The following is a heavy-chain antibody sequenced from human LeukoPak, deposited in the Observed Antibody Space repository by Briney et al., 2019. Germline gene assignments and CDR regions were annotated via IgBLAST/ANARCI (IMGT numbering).Heavy chain of an antibody. CDR2: ISSDSHYI. J-gene: IGHJ4*02. V-gene: IGHV3-21*06. D-gene: IGHD6-19*01. CDR3: ARGGVGIGSAWYEREGDC. Sequence: GGSLRLSCAASGFTFTTYSMNWVRQAPGKGLECVSSISSDSHYIYYADSVKGRFTISRDDAKSSLYLQTSSLRAEDTAVYYCARGGVGIGSAWYEREGDCWGQGTLVTVSS. CDR1: GFTFTTYS.